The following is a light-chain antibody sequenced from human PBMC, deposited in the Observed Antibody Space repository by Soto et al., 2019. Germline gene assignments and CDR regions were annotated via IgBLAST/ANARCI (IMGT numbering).Light chain of an antibody. CDR2: DVS. CDR1: SSDVGGYNY. V-gene: IGLV2-14*01. Sequence: QSALTQPASVSGSPGQSITISCTGTSSDVGGYNYVSWYQQHPGKAPKLMIYDVSNRPSGVSNRFSGSKSGNTASLTISGLQAGDEADYYCSSYTSSSLIWVFGGGTQLTVL. CDR3: SSYTSSSLIWV. J-gene: IGLJ3*02.